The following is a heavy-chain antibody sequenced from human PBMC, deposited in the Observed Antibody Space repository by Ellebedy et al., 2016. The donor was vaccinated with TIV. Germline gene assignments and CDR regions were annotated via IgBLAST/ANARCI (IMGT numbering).Heavy chain of an antibody. CDR2: IRQEGDEI. V-gene: IGHV3-7*01. J-gene: IGHJ5*02. D-gene: IGHD4-17*01. CDR1: GSNFRSYW. CDR3: ARRASYGDYAVQVNPWFDP. Sequence: GESLKISCAASGSNFRSYWMAWVRQAPGKGLEWVAKIRQEGDEIYYVESVKGRFTISRDNAKNSLFLQMNSRRVEDTAVYYCARRASYGDYAVQVNPWFDPWGQGTLVTVSS.